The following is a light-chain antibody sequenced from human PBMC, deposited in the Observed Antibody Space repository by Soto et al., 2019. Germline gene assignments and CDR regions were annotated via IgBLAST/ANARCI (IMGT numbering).Light chain of an antibody. Sequence: QSALTQPASVSGSPGQSITISCTGTSSDVGGYNYVSWYQQHPGKAPKLMIYDVSNRPSGVSNXFSGSKSGNTASLTISGLQAEDEADYYCSSYTSSSTLVFGGGTKLTVL. CDR1: SSDVGGYNY. CDR2: DVS. J-gene: IGLJ2*01. CDR3: SSYTSSSTLV. V-gene: IGLV2-14*01.